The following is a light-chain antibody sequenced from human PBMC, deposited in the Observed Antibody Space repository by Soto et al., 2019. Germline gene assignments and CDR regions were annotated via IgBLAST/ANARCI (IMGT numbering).Light chain of an antibody. CDR2: IEGTGRY. J-gene: IGLJ3*02. V-gene: IGLV4-60*03. Sequence: QAVVTQSSSASASLGSSVKLTCTLSRGHSGYIIAWHQQQPGKAPRYLMKIEGTGRYNKWSGVPDRFSGSSSGADRYLTISTLPSEDEADYYCETWDSNTWVFGGGTKLTVL. CDR1: RGHSGYI. CDR3: ETWDSNTWV.